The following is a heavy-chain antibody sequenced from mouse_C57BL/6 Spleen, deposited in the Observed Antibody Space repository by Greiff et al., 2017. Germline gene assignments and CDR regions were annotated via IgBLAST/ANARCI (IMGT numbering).Heavy chain of an antibody. CDR1: GYAFSSSW. CDR3: ARWGAVDYDVFAY. D-gene: IGHD2-4*01. J-gene: IGHJ3*01. Sequence: VQLQQSGPELVKPGASVKISCKASGYAFSSSWMNWVKQRPGKGLEWIGRIYPGAGDTNYNGKFKGKATLTADKSSSTAYMQLSSLTSEDSAVYFCARWGAVDYDVFAYWGQGTLVTVSA. V-gene: IGHV1-82*01. CDR2: IYPGAGDT.